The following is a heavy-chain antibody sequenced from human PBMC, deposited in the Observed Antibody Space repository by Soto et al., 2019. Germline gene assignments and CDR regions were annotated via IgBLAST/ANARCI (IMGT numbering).Heavy chain of an antibody. Sequence: ASGKVSCKASGYPFTGPYIYWVRQAPGQGLEWMGWINPSSGGTEFAEKFQGRVTVTRDTSIRTVFLELNSLTSDDTGVYFCARDLRTYSHGVDVCVYGTAVTVSS. V-gene: IGHV1-2*02. CDR1: GYPFTGPY. CDR2: INPSSGGT. CDR3: ARDLRTYSHGVDV. J-gene: IGHJ6*04. D-gene: IGHD4-4*01.